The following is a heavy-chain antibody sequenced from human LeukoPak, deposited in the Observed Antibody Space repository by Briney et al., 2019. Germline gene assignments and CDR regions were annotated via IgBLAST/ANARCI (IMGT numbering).Heavy chain of an antibody. D-gene: IGHD6-19*01. V-gene: IGHV3-23*01. J-gene: IGHJ4*02. CDR3: VKLVQWLGPSDY. CDR1: GFTFSSYA. CDR2: ISGSGAST. Sequence: PGGSLRLACAASGFTFSSYAMSWVRQAPGKGLEWVSAISGSGASTYYADSVKGRFTISRDNSKKTLYLQMNSLRSDDTAIFYCVKLVQWLGPSDYWGQGTLVTVSS.